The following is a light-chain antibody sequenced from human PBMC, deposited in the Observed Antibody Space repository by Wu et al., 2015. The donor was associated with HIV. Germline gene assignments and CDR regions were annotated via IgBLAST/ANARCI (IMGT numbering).Light chain of an antibody. CDR2: GGS. CDR1: QDIDNY. V-gene: IGKV1-27*01. CDR3: QNYNSAPRT. J-gene: IGKJ1*01. Sequence: DIQMTQSPSSLSAYVGDRVTITCRASQDIDNYLAWYQQKFGKTPKLLIYGGSNLQSGVPSRFSGSGSGAHFTLTINSLQPEDVAIYYRQNYNSAPRTFGQGTSVEIK.